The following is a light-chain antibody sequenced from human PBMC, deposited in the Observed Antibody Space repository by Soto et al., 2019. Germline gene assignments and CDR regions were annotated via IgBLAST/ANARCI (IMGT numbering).Light chain of an antibody. J-gene: IGLJ2*01. Sequence: QSALTQPASVSGSPGQSISISCTGSSSDVGGYNHVSWYQQHPGKAPKLLIYEVSNRPSGVSSRFSGSKSANTASLTISGLQAEDEADYYCSSYTSTSTRVVFGGGTKVIVL. CDR1: SSDVGGYNH. CDR3: SSYTSTSTRVV. CDR2: EVS. V-gene: IGLV2-14*01.